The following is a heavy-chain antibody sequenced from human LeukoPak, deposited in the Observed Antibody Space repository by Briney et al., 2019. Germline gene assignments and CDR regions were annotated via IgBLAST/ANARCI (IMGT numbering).Heavy chain of an antibody. J-gene: IGHJ4*02. CDR3: APPLRYFDGLGY. Sequence: GGSLRLSCAAFGFTFSSYAMSWVRQAPGKGLEWVAVISYDGSNKYYADSVKGRFTISRDNSKNTLYLQMNSLRAEDTAVYYCAPPLRYFDGLGYWGQETLVTFS. CDR2: ISYDGSNK. CDR1: GFTFSSYA. V-gene: IGHV3-30-3*01. D-gene: IGHD3-9*01.